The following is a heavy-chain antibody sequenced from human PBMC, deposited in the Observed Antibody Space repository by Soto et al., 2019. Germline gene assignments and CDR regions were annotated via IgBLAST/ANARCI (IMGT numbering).Heavy chain of an antibody. V-gene: IGHV3-33*01. Sequence: QVQLVESGGCVVQPGRSLRLSCIASGFTFSTYAMHWVRQAPGKGLEWVAVIWYDGSNEDYVDSVKGRFTISSDNSKNTLYLQMNSLRAEDTAVYFCAREVSQQWMHYFDYWGQGTLVTVSS. CDR2: IWYDGSNE. CDR1: GFTFSTYA. CDR3: AREVSQQWMHYFDY. J-gene: IGHJ4*02. D-gene: IGHD6-19*01.